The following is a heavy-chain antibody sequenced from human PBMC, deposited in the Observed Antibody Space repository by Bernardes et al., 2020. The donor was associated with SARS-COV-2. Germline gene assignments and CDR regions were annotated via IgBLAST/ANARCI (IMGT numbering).Heavy chain of an antibody. V-gene: IGHV3-74*01. CDR2: INSDGSST. Sequence: VGSLSLSCAASGFTFSSYWMHWVRQAPGKGLVWVSRINSDGSSTSYADSVKGRFTISRDNAKNTLYLQMNSLRAEDTAVYYCARDDCSSTSCYAESGFDYWGQGTLVTVSS. J-gene: IGHJ4*02. CDR3: ARDDCSSTSCYAESGFDY. D-gene: IGHD2-2*01. CDR1: GFTFSSYW.